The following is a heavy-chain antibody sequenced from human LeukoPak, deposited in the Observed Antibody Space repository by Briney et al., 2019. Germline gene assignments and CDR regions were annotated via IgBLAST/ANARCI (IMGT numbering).Heavy chain of an antibody. V-gene: IGHV3-48*04. CDR3: ASLARSYDILTALGNFDY. Sequence: GGSLRLSCAASGFTFSSYSMNWVRQAPGKGLEWVSYISSSSSTIYYADSVKGRFTISRDNAKNSLYLQMNSLRAEDTAVYYCASLARSYDILTALGNFDYWGQGTLVTVSS. CDR2: ISSSSSTI. J-gene: IGHJ4*02. CDR1: GFTFSSYS. D-gene: IGHD3-9*01.